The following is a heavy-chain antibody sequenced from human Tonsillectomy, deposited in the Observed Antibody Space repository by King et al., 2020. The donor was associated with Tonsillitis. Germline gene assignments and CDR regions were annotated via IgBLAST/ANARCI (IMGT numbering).Heavy chain of an antibody. D-gene: IGHD6-19*01. Sequence: VQLVESGGGVVQPGRSLRLSCAASGFTFSSYAMHWVRQAPGKGLEWVALISYDGSRTYYADSVKGRFTISRDNSNNTLYLQMTSLRTEDTAVYYCARGRLWSSGWGIDNWGQGTLVTVSS. V-gene: IGHV3-33*05. CDR2: ISYDGSRT. J-gene: IGHJ4*02. CDR3: ARGRLWSSGWGIDN. CDR1: GFTFSSYA.